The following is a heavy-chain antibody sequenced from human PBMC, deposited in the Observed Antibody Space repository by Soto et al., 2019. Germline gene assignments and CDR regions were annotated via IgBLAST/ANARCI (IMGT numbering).Heavy chain of an antibody. J-gene: IGHJ4*02. CDR3: ARLRDGY. CDR2: INPSSGSA. Sequence: GASVKVSCKASGYIFTDYYMYWVRQAPGQGLEWMGIINPSSGSATYAQKFQGRVTMTRDTSTSTVYMYLSRLRSEDTAMYYCARLRDGYWGQGTLVTVSS. CDR1: GYIFTDYY. V-gene: IGHV1-46*01.